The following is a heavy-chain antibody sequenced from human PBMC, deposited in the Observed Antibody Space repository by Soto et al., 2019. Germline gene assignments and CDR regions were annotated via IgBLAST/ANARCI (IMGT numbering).Heavy chain of an antibody. D-gene: IGHD3-10*01. Sequence: EVQLLESGGGLVQPGGSLRLSCAASEFSFSNYAMNWVRQAPGKGLEWVSGISGNGGRIYYADSVRGRFTISRDNSKNTLYMQMKSLRGEDTAVYYCAKGSSDVTMVRGVTISAGIFDYWGQGALVTVSS. CDR2: ISGNGGRI. J-gene: IGHJ4*02. V-gene: IGHV3-23*01. CDR3: AKGSSDVTMVRGVTISAGIFDY. CDR1: EFSFSNYA.